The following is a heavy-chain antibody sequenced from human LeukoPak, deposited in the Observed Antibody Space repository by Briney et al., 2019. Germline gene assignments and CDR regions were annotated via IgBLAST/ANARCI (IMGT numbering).Heavy chain of an antibody. D-gene: IGHD3-3*01. V-gene: IGHV3-13*01. Sequence: GGSLRLSCAASGFTFSSYDMHWVRQATGKGLEWVSAIGTAGDTYYPGSVKGRFTISRENAKNSLYLQMNSLRAGDTAVYYCARASCSITIFGVVYYYYGMDVWGQGTTVTVSS. J-gene: IGHJ6*02. CDR3: ARASCSITIFGVVYYYYGMDV. CDR1: GFTFSSYD. CDR2: IGTAGDT.